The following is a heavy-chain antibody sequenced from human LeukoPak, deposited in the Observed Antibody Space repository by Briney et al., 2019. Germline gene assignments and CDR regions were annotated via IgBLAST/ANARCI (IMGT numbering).Heavy chain of an antibody. D-gene: IGHD1-26*01. Sequence: GASVKVSCKASGGTFSNYAFSWVRQAPGQGLGWMGGIIPIFRTTNYAEQFQGRVTITTDESTNTAYLDLSSLRSEDTAVYYCAKDDGSATMGFDSWGQGTLVSVSS. V-gene: IGHV1-69*05. CDR1: GGTFSNYA. CDR2: IIPIFRTT. J-gene: IGHJ5*01. CDR3: AKDDGSATMGFDS.